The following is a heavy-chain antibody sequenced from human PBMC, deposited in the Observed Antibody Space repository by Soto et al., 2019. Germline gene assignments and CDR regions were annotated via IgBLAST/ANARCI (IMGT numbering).Heavy chain of an antibody. V-gene: IGHV3-15*01. Sequence: GGSLRLSCAASGFTFSNAWMSWVRQAPGKGLEWVGRIKSKTDGGTTDYAAPVKGRFTISRDDSKNTLYLQMNSLKTEDTAVYYCTTTMVRGANTKLFDYWGQGTLVTVSS. D-gene: IGHD3-10*01. CDR1: GFTFSNAW. CDR3: TTTMVRGANTKLFDY. CDR2: IKSKTDGGTT. J-gene: IGHJ4*02.